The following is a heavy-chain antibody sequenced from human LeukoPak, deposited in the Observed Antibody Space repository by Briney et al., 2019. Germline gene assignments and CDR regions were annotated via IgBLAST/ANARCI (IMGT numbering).Heavy chain of an antibody. J-gene: IGHJ4*02. CDR2: INTNTENP. CDR3: ARNGDGSSWYSYYFDY. V-gene: IGHV7-4-1*02. CDR1: GYTFTTYA. Sequence: ASVNVSCKASGYTFTTYAMNWVRQAPGQGLEWMGWINTNTENPTYAQGFTGRFVFSLDTSVSTAYLQISSLKAEDTAVYYCARNGDGSSWYSYYFDYWGQGTLVTVSS. D-gene: IGHD6-13*01.